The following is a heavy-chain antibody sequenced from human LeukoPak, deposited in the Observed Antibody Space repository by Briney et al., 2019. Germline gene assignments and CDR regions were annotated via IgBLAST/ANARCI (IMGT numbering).Heavy chain of an antibody. D-gene: IGHD3-3*01. J-gene: IGHJ6*02. Sequence: ASVKVSCKASGFTFSSYAISWVRQATGQGLEWMGWMNPNSGNTGYAQKFQGRVTMTRNTSISTAYMELSSLRSEDTAVYYCVGSQFGVVPLPYYYYYGMDVWGQGTTVTVSS. CDR2: MNPNSGNT. V-gene: IGHV1-8*02. CDR3: VGSQFGVVPLPYYYYYGMDV. CDR1: GFTFSSYA.